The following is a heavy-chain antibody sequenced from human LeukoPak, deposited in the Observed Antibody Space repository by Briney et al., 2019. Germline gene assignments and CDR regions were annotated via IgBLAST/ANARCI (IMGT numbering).Heavy chain of an antibody. D-gene: IGHD4-17*01. CDR3: ARLVTTRYYYWYFDL. J-gene: IGHJ2*01. CDR1: GYSFTSYW. V-gene: IGHV5-51*01. CDR2: IYPGDSDT. Sequence: PGGSLKISCKGSGYSFTSYWIGWVRQMPGKGLEWMGIIYPGDSDTRYSPSFQGQVTISADKSISTAYLQWSSLKASDTAMYYCARLVTTRYYYWYFDLWGRGTLVTVSS.